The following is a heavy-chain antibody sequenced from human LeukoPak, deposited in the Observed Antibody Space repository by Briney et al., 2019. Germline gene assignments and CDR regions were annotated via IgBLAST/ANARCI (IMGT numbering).Heavy chain of an antibody. J-gene: IGHJ4*02. CDR1: GFTFNGFG. CDR2: IWYDGSNK. Sequence: GGSLRLSCATSGFTFNGFGMHWVCQAPGKGLEWVAVIWYDGSNKDYADSVKGRFTISRDNSKNTLYLQMSGLRAEDTAVYYCARGAGYNYPYYFDYWGQGTLVTVSS. V-gene: IGHV3-33*01. D-gene: IGHD5-24*01. CDR3: ARGAGYNYPYYFDY.